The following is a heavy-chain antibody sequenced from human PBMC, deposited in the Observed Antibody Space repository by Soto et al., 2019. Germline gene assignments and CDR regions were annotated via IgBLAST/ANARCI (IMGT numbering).Heavy chain of an antibody. D-gene: IGHD3-3*01. CDR2: IDPSDSYT. Sequence: GESLKISCKGSGYSFTIYWISWVRQMPGKGLEWMGRIDPSDSYTNYSPSFQGHVTISADKSISTAYLQWSSLKASDTAMYYCARIGHYDFWSGYYKGYYYYGMDVWGQGTTVTVAS. J-gene: IGHJ6*02. CDR1: GYSFTIYW. V-gene: IGHV5-10-1*01. CDR3: ARIGHYDFWSGYYKGYYYYGMDV.